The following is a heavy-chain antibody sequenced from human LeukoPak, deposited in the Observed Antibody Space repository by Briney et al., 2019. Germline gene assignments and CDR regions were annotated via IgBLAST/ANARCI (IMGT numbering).Heavy chain of an antibody. CDR3: ARDSGSYYFDY. CDR2: ISYDGSNK. D-gene: IGHD1-26*01. Sequence: GGSLRLSCAASGFTLSSYAMHWVRQAPGKGLEWVAVISYDGSNKYYADSVKGRFTTSRDNSKNTLYLQMNSLRAEDTAVYYCARDSGSYYFDYWGQGTLVTVSS. V-gene: IGHV3-30*04. CDR1: GFTLSSYA. J-gene: IGHJ4*02.